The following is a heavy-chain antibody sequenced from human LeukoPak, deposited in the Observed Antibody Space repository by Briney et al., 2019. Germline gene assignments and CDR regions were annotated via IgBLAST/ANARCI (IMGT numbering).Heavy chain of an antibody. J-gene: IGHJ4*02. CDR2: INPNSGGT. D-gene: IGHD6-13*01. Sequence: GASVKVSCKASGYTFTGYYMHWVRQAPGQGLEWMGWINPNSGGTNYAQKFQGRVTMTRDTSISTAYMELSRLRSDDTAVYYCARTKPGIAAAGPGFFDYWGQGTLVTVSS. V-gene: IGHV1-2*02. CDR1: GYTFTGYY. CDR3: ARTKPGIAAAGPGFFDY.